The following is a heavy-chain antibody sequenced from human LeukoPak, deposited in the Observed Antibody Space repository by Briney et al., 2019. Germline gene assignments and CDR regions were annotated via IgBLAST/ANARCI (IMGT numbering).Heavy chain of an antibody. V-gene: IGHV4-38-2*02. J-gene: IGHJ4*02. CDR3: ATVASGWYPDY. CDR2: IYHSGRT. D-gene: IGHD6-19*01. CDR1: GYSITNNYY. Sequence: PSETLSLTCTVSGYSITNNYYWGWIRQPPGEGLEWIASIYHSGRTYYNPALKSRVTISVDTSKNQFSLKVTSVTAADTAVYYCATVASGWYPDYWGQGALVTVAS.